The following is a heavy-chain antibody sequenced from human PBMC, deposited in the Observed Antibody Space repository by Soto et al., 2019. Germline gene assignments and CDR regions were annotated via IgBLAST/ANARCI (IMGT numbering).Heavy chain of an antibody. CDR3: ARDYYDILTGFTYYFDY. D-gene: IGHD3-9*01. CDR2: TYYRSKWYN. Sequence: XQTLSLACAISGYSVASNSAAWNLIRQSPSRGLEWLGRTYYRSKWYNDYAVSVKSRITINPDTSKNQFSLQLNSVTPEDTAVYYCARDYYDILTGFTYYFDYWGQGTLVTVSS. J-gene: IGHJ4*02. V-gene: IGHV6-1*01. CDR1: GYSVASNSAA.